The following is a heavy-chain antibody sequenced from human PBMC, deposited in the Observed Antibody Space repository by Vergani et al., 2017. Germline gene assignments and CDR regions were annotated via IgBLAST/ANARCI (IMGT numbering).Heavy chain of an antibody. V-gene: IGHV4-59*11. Sequence: QVQLQESGPGLVKPSETLSLTCTVSGGSISSHYWSWIRQPPGKGLEWIGYIYYSGITNYNPSLKSRVVISVDTSKNQFSLKLRSVTAADTAVYYCASVRVTIFGVVMSFDYWGQGTLVTVSS. D-gene: IGHD3-3*01. CDR2: IYYSGIT. CDR3: ASVRVTIFGVVMSFDY. CDR1: GGSISSHY. J-gene: IGHJ4*02.